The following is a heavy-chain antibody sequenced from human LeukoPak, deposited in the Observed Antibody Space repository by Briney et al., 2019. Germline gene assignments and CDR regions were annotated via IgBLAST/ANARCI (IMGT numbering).Heavy chain of an antibody. CDR2: INPNSGGT. CDR1: GYTFTGYY. Sequence: ASVKVSCKASGYTFTGYYMHWVRQAPGQGLEWMGWINPNSGGTNYAQKFQGRVTMTRDTSISTAYMELSRLRSDDTAVYYCAREYYDFWSGYIDYWGQGTLVTVSS. CDR3: AREYYDFWSGYIDY. D-gene: IGHD3-3*01. V-gene: IGHV1-2*02. J-gene: IGHJ4*02.